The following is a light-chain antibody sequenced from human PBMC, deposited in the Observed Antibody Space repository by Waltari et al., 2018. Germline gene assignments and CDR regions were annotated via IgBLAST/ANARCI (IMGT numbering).Light chain of an antibody. CDR3: QQYYSSPWA. CDR2: WAS. V-gene: IGKV4-1*01. Sequence: DIVMTQSPDSLAVSRGERATINCKSSQNVLYSSNNRNYLAWYQQRPGQPPKLLIYWASTRESGVPDRFSGSGSGTDFTLTISSLQAEDVAVYYCQQYYSSPWAFGQGTKVEI. J-gene: IGKJ1*01. CDR1: QNVLYSSNNRNY.